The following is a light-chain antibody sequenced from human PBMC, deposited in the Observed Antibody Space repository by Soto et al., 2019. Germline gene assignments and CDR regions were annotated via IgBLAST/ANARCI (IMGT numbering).Light chain of an antibody. CDR1: QSISSSF. Sequence: EIVLTQSPGTLSLSPGERATLSCRASQSISSSFLAWYQQKPGQAPRLLIYGASSRAIGIPDRFSGSGSGTDFTLTISRLEPEDVAVYYCQQYGTSFSWTFGQGTKVEIK. V-gene: IGKV3-20*01. J-gene: IGKJ1*01. CDR3: QQYGTSFSWT. CDR2: GAS.